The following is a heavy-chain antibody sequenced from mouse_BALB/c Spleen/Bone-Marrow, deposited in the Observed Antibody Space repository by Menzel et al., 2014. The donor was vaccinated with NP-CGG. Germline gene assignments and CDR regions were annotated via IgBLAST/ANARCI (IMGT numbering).Heavy chain of an antibody. D-gene: IGHD2-12*01. J-gene: IGHJ4*01. Sequence: EVQLQQSGAELVRSGASVKLSCTASGFNIKDFYMHWVKQRPEQGLEWIGWIDPENGDTEYAPKFQGKATMTADTSSNTAYLQLSSLTSEDTAIYYCNGCYSLSYALDYWVQGSSVTVSS. V-gene: IGHV14-4*02. CDR3: NGCYSLSYALDY. CDR1: GFNIKDFY. CDR2: IDPENGDT.